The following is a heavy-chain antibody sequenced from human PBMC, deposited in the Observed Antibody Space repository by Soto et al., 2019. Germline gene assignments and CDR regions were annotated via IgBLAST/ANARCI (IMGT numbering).Heavy chain of an antibody. Sequence: EVQLVESGGGLVQPGGSLRLSCAASGFTFSTYSMNWVRQAPGKGLEWVSYISSSSSTIYYADSVKGRLTVSRDNAKNSLYLQMNSLRDEDTAVYYCARDTGSGKYNKYLDYWGQGTLLTVSS. J-gene: IGHJ4*02. CDR2: ISSSSSTI. V-gene: IGHV3-48*02. CDR1: GFTFSTYS. D-gene: IGHD1-26*01. CDR3: ARDTGSGKYNKYLDY.